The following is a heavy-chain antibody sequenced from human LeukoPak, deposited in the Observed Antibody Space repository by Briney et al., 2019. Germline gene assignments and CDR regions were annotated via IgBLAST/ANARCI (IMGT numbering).Heavy chain of an antibody. Sequence: SGTLSLTCTVSGGFISTGSYYWGWIRQPPGKGLEWIGSMYYSGTTYYTPSLKSRVTISVDRSKNQFSLKLSSMTAADTAVYYCVRAPDYWGQGTLVTVSS. CDR2: MYYSGTT. CDR1: GGFISTGSYY. V-gene: IGHV4-39*07. J-gene: IGHJ4*02. CDR3: VRAPDY.